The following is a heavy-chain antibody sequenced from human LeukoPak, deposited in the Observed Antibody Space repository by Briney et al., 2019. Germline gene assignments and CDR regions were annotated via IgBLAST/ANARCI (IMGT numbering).Heavy chain of an antibody. CDR1: GFTFSSYE. Sequence: TGGSLRLSCAASGFTFSSYEMNWVRQAPGKGLEWVSYISSSGSTIYYADSVKGRFTISRDNAKNSLYLQMNSLRAEDTAVYYCARSAYDSSLYWGQGTLVTVSS. CDR3: ARSAYDSSLY. CDR2: ISSSGSTI. V-gene: IGHV3-48*03. J-gene: IGHJ4*02. D-gene: IGHD3-22*01.